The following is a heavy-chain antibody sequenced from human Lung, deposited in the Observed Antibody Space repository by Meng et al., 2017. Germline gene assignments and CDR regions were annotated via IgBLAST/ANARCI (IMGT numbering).Heavy chain of an antibody. V-gene: IGHV1-2*06. CDR3: ARDEDISAAGKLFGDY. Sequence: VQSGAEVTKPGASVKVSCKASGYPFPDYWLHWMRRAPGQGLDWMGRINPKSGDTHYAQRFQGRVTMTGDTSISTAYMELGGLRSDDTAMYYCARDEDISAAGKLFGDYWGQGTLVTVSS. D-gene: IGHD6-13*01. CDR1: GYPFPDYW. J-gene: IGHJ4*02. CDR2: INPKSGDT.